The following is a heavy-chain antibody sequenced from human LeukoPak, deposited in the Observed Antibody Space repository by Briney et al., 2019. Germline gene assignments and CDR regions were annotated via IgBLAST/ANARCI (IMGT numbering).Heavy chain of an antibody. CDR3: ARAERARYYYYMDV. CDR2: IYYSGST. J-gene: IGHJ6*03. Sequence: PSETLSLTCTVSGGSISSHYWSWIRQPPRKGLEWIGYIYYSGSTNYNPSLKSRVTISVDTSKNQFSLKLSSVTAADTAVYYCARAERARYYYYMDVWGKGTTVTVSS. V-gene: IGHV4-59*11. D-gene: IGHD5-24*01. CDR1: GGSISSHY.